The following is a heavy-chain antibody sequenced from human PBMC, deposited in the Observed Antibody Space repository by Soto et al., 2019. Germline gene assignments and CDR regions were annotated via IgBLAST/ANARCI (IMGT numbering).Heavy chain of an antibody. D-gene: IGHD6-19*01. Sequence: PSETLSLTCAVSGGSITSANWWTWVRQPPGGGLEWIGTIDYSGSTYYNPSLQSRSTISVDTSKNQFSLKLSSVTAADTAVYYCARLDGNSADYYYGMDVWGRGTTVTVSS. CDR2: IDYSGST. CDR1: GGSITSANW. V-gene: IGHV4-39*01. J-gene: IGHJ6*02. CDR3: ARLDGNSADYYYGMDV.